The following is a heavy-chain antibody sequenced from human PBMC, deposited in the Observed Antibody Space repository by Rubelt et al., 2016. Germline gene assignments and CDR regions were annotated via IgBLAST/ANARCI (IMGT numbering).Heavy chain of an antibody. V-gene: IGHV4-39*07. CDR1: GGSISSNSYY. CDR2: IYYSGRP. CDR3: ARIDFNTWSPYFDY. J-gene: IGHJ4*02. D-gene: IGHD2-8*02. Sequence: QLQLQESGPGLVKPSETLSLTCTVSGGSISSNSYYWGWIRQPPGQGLEWIGSIYYSGRPYYNPSLKSRVTISGDTSQNQFSLKLRSVTAADTAVYDSARIDFNTWSPYFDYWGQGTLVTVSS.